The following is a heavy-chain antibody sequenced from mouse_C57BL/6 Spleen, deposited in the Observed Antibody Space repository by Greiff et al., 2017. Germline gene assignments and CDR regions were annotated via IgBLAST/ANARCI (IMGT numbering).Heavy chain of an antibody. D-gene: IGHD1-1*01. J-gene: IGHJ2*01. V-gene: IGHV1-72*01. CDR1: GYTFTSYW. CDR3: ARSHYGSTPYFDY. Sequence: VQLQQPGAELVKPGASVKLSCKASGYTFTSYWMHWVKQRPGRGLEWIGRIDPNSGGPKYNEKFKSKATLTVYKPSSTAYMQLSSLTSEDSAVYYCARSHYGSTPYFDYWGQGTTLTVSS. CDR2: IDPNSGGP.